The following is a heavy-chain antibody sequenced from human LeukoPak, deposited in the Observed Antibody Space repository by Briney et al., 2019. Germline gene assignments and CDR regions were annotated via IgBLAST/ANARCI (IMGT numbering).Heavy chain of an antibody. Sequence: GGSLRLSCAASGFTFSSYGMHWIRQAPGKGLEWVAVIWYDGSNKYYADSVKGRFTISRDNSKNTLYLQMNSLRAEDTAVYYCARADGGGEPKFDYWGQRTLVTVSS. CDR1: GFTFSSYG. D-gene: IGHD1-14*01. J-gene: IGHJ4*02. CDR2: IWYDGSNK. CDR3: ARADGGGEPKFDY. V-gene: IGHV3-33*01.